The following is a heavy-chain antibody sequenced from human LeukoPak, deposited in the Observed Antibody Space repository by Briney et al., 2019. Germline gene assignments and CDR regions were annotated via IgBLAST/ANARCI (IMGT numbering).Heavy chain of an antibody. Sequence: SETLSLTCTVSGGSISSSSYYWGWIRQPPGKGLEWIGSIYYSGSTYYNPSLKSRVTISVDTSKNQFSLKLSSVTAADTAVYYCARGRVHYDFWSGYPAEFDYWGQGTLVTVSS. CDR1: GGSISSSSYY. CDR2: IYYSGST. CDR3: ARGRVHYDFWSGYPAEFDY. D-gene: IGHD3-3*01. J-gene: IGHJ4*02. V-gene: IGHV4-39*01.